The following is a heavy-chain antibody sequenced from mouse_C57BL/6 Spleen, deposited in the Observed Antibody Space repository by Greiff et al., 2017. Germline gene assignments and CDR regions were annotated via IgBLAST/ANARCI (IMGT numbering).Heavy chain of an antibody. J-gene: IGHJ2*01. CDR1: GFTFTDYY. Sequence: DVMLVESGGGLVQPGGSLSLSCAASGFTFTDYYMSWVRQPPGKALEWLGFIRNKANGYTTEYSASVKGRFTISRDNSQSILYLQMNALRAEDSATYYCARDSNYFDYWGQGTTLTVSS. V-gene: IGHV7-3*01. CDR2: IRNKANGYTT. CDR3: ARDSNYFDY.